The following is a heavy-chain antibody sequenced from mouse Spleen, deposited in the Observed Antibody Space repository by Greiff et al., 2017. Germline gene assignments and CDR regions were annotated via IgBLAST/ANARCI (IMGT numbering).Heavy chain of an antibody. J-gene: IGHJ2*01. CDR3: ASVANWDQGFDY. Sequence: EVKLMESGPGLVKPSQSLSLTCSVTGYSITSGYYWNWIRQFPGNKLEWMGYISYDGSNNYNPSLKNRISITRDTSKNQFFLKLNSVTTEDTATYYCASVANWDQGFDYWGQGTTLTVSS. D-gene: IGHD4-1*01. V-gene: IGHV3-6*01. CDR2: ISYDGSN. CDR1: GYSITSGYY.